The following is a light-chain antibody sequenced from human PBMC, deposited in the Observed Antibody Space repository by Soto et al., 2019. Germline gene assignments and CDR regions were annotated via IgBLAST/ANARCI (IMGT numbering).Light chain of an antibody. Sequence: IQMTQSPSSLSASVGDRVIITCRASQAIRNDLGWYQQKPGKAPKLLIYTASTLQSGVPSRFSGSGSGTEFTLTISSLQPDDFATYYCQQYNSYSRTFGQGTKVDIK. V-gene: IGKV1-17*01. CDR1: QAIRND. CDR3: QQYNSYSRT. J-gene: IGKJ1*01. CDR2: TAS.